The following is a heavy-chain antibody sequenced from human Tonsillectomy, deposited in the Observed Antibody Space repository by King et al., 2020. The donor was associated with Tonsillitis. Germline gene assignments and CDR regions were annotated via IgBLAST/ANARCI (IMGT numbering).Heavy chain of an antibody. J-gene: IGHJ4*02. Sequence: VQLVESGGGLVQPGGSLKLSCAASGFTFSASAMHWVRQASGKGLEWVGRIRSRANNYAIAYAASVRGRFTISRDDSKNTAYLQMNSLKTEDTAMYYCTRPYTSSWYWGGQGTLVTVSS. CDR3: TRPYTSSWYW. V-gene: IGHV3-73*01. CDR2: IRSRANNYAI. D-gene: IGHD6-13*01. CDR1: GFTFSASA.